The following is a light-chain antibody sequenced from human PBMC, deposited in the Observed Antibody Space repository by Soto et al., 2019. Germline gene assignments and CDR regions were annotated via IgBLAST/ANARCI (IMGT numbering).Light chain of an antibody. V-gene: IGKV3-20*01. Sequence: EIVLTQSPGTLSLSPGERATLSCRASQSVSSSYLAWYQQKPGQPPRLVISEASTRATGIPDRFSGSGSGTDFTLTISSREPADFAVYYCQQFGRSPPSWTFGQGTKVEI. CDR1: QSVSSSY. CDR2: EAS. J-gene: IGKJ1*01. CDR3: QQFGRSPPSWT.